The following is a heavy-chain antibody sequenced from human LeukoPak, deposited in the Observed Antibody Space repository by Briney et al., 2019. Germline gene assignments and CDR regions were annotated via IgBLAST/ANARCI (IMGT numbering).Heavy chain of an antibody. J-gene: IGHJ4*02. CDR1: GFTFSSYS. CDR2: ISSSSSYI. D-gene: IGHD6-19*01. Sequence: RTGGSLRLSCAASGFTFSSYSMNWVRQAPGKGLEWVSSISSSSSYIYYADSVQGRFTISRDNAKNSLYLQMNSLRAEDTAVYYCARDSAVAGTAWGYWGQGTLVTVSS. CDR3: ARDSAVAGTAWGY. V-gene: IGHV3-21*01.